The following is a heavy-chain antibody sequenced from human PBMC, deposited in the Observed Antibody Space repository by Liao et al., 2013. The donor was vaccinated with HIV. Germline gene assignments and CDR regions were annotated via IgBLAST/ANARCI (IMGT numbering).Heavy chain of an antibody. D-gene: IGHD2-21*01. CDR1: GGSINNHY. CDR3: AREAPPWPYYSNFYYMDV. Sequence: QVQLQESGPGLVKPSETLSLTCAVSGGSINNHYWNWIRQPAGNTLEWIGRVLPSGTTFYNPSFKSRVTMSVDTSNNHFSLRLSSVTAADTAVYYCAREAPPWPYYSNFYYMDVWGKGTTVTVSS. CDR2: VLPSGTT. J-gene: IGHJ6*03. V-gene: IGHV4-4*07.